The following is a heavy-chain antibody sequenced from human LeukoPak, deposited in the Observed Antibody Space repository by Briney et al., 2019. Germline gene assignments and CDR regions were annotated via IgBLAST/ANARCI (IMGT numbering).Heavy chain of an antibody. Sequence: SETLSLTCAVYGGSFSGYYWSWIRQPPGKGLEWIGEINHSGSTNYNPSLKSRVTISVDTSKNQFSLKLSSVTAADTAAYYCARLTIAAAGFYFDYWGQGTLVTVSS. J-gene: IGHJ4*02. V-gene: IGHV4-34*01. CDR1: GGSFSGYY. D-gene: IGHD6-13*01. CDR3: ARLTIAAAGFYFDY. CDR2: INHSGST.